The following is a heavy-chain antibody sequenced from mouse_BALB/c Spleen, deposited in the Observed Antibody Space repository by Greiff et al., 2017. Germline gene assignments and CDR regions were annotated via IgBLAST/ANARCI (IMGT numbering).Heavy chain of an antibody. CDR2: ISYSGST. Sequence: DVKLQESGPGLVKPSQSLSLTCTVTGYSITSDYAWNWIRQFPGNKLEWMGYISYSGSTSYNPSLKSRISITRDTSKNQFFLQLNSVTTEDTATYYCARLALEDYFDYWGQGTTLTVSS. CDR1: GYSITSDYA. J-gene: IGHJ2*01. CDR3: ARLALEDYFDY. V-gene: IGHV3-2*02.